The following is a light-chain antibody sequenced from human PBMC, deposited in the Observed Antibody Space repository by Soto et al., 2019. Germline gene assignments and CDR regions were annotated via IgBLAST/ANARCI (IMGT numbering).Light chain of an antibody. V-gene: IGKV1-9*01. CDR3: QQLNSYPFLT. CDR1: QGISSY. Sequence: DIQLTQSPSFLSASVGDRVTITCRASQGISSYLAWYQQKPGKAPKLLIYAASTLQSGVPSRFSGSGSGTEFTITIISLQPEDFATYYCQQLNSYPFLTFGGGTKVEIK. CDR2: AAS. J-gene: IGKJ4*02.